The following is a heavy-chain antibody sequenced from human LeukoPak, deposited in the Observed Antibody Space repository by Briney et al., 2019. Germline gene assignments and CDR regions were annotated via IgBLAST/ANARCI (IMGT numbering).Heavy chain of an antibody. CDR1: DGSITSSSYY. D-gene: IGHD6-13*01. Sequence: SETLSLTCTVSDGSITSSSYYWGWIRQPPGEGLEWIGTIYYSGTTYYNPSLQSRVTISEDTSKNQFSLKLASVTAADTAVYYCASLGYSSTNVDYWGQGTLVTVSA. J-gene: IGHJ4*02. CDR2: IYYSGTT. V-gene: IGHV4-39*01. CDR3: ASLGYSSTNVDY.